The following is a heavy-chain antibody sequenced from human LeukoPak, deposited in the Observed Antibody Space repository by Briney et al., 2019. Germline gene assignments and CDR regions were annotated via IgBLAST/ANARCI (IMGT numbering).Heavy chain of an antibody. V-gene: IGHV5-51*01. CDR2: IYPGDSDT. Sequence: GESLKISCKGSGYNFDTYWIGWVRQMPGKGLEWMGIIYPGDSDTGYSPSFQGQVTLSADKSISTAYLERSSLKASDTAMYYCARQGGYCGGDCYSTNFDYWGQGTLVTVSS. CDR1: GYNFDTYW. CDR3: ARQGGYCGGDCYSTNFDY. J-gene: IGHJ4*02. D-gene: IGHD2-21*02.